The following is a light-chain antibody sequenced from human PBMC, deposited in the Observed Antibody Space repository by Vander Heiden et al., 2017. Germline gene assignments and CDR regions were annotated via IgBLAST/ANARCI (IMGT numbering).Light chain of an antibody. CDR1: ELGDKY. CDR2: QDT. CDR3: QAWDNNTVI. Sequence: SFELEQAPAASVATGQTASIPGSGYELGDKYACWYQQKPGQSPVLVIYQDTKRPSGIPERISGSNSGNTATLTISGTEAMDEADYFCQAWDNNTVIFGGGTKLSVL. V-gene: IGLV3-1*01. J-gene: IGLJ2*01.